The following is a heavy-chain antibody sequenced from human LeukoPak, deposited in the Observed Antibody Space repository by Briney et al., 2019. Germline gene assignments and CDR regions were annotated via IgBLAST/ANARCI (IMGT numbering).Heavy chain of an antibody. CDR2: INPRGGST. V-gene: IGHV1-46*01. J-gene: IGHJ5*02. Sequence: ASVKVSCKASGYTFTNYHMHWVRQAPGQGLEWMGIINPRGGSTNYAQKFQCRVTMTRDMSTNTVYMQLSSLRSEDTAVYYCAREAVTISALVRTQTTKRPHRFDPWGQGTLVTVSS. CDR3: AREAVTISALVRTQTTKRPHRFDP. CDR1: GYTFTNYH. D-gene: IGHD3-3*01.